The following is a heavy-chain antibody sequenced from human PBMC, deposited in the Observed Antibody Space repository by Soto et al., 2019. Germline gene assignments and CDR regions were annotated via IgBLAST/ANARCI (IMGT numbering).Heavy chain of an antibody. CDR2: IRSKAYGGTT. CDR3: TREKSSSPKHPSPFFDY. D-gene: IGHD6-6*01. CDR1: GFTFGDYA. Sequence: GGSLRLSCTASGFTFGDYAMSWFRQAPGKGLEWVGFIRSKAYGGTTEYAASVKGRFTISRDDSKSIAYLQMNSLKTEDTAVYYCTREKSSSPKHPSPFFDYWGQGTLVTVSS. J-gene: IGHJ4*02. V-gene: IGHV3-49*03.